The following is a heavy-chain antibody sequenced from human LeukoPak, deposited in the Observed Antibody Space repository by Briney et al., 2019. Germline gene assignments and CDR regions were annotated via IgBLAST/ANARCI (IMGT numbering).Heavy chain of an antibody. J-gene: IGHJ4*02. CDR3: AKGGSYGSGSYYYFDY. V-gene: IGHV3-30*18. Sequence: GGSLRLSCAASGFTFSSYGMHWVRQAPGKGLEWVAVISYDGSNKYYADSVKGRFTISRDNSKNTLYLQMNSLRAEDTAVYYCAKGGSYGSGSYYYFDYWGQGTLVTVPS. D-gene: IGHD3-10*01. CDR2: ISYDGSNK. CDR1: GFTFSSYG.